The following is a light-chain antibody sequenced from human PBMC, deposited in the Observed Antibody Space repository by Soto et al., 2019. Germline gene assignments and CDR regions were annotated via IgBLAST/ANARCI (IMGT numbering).Light chain of an antibody. V-gene: IGLV4-69*01. CDR3: QTWVTGVRV. J-gene: IGLJ3*02. CDR1: SGHSTYA. CDR2: LNSDGSP. Sequence: QPVLTQSPSASASLGASVKLTCTLSSGHSTYAIAWHQQQPEKGPRYLMRLNSDGSPSRGDGIPDRFSGSSSGAERYLTISSLQSEDEADYYCQTWVTGVRVFGGGTKLTVL.